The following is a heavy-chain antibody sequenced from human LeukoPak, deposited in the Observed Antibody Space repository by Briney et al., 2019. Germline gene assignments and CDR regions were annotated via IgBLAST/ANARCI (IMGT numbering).Heavy chain of an antibody. J-gene: IGHJ4*02. D-gene: IGHD3-10*01. CDR3: ARGTSGDVLLWFGETDTYYFDY. V-gene: IGHV4-4*07. CDR1: GGSISSYY. CDR2: IYTSGST. Sequence: SETLSLTCTVSGGSISSYYWSWIRQPAGKGLEWIGRIYTSGSTNYNPSLKSRVTMSVDTSKNQFSLKLSSVTAADTAVYYCARGTSGDVLLWFGETDTYYFDYWGQGTLVTVSS.